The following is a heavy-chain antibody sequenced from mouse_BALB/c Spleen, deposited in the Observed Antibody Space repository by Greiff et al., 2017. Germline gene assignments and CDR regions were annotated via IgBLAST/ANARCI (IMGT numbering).Heavy chain of an antibody. CDR3: ARGIHDYGYDYAMDY. CDR2: ISDGGSYT. Sequence: EVQLVESGGGLVKPGGSLKLSCAASGFAFSSYDMSWVRQTPEKRLEWVAYISDGGSYTYYPDSVKGRFTISRDNAKNNLYLQMSSLKSEDTAMYYCARGIHDYGYDYAMDYWGQGTSVTVSS. V-gene: IGHV5-12-1*01. CDR1: GFAFSSYD. D-gene: IGHD1-2*01. J-gene: IGHJ4*01.